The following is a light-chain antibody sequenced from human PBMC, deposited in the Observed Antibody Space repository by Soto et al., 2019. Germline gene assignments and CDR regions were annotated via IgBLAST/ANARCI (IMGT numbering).Light chain of an antibody. CDR2: LNSDGSH. V-gene: IGLV4-69*01. CDR1: SGHSSYA. Sequence: QPVLTQSPSASASLGASVKLTCTLSSGHSSYAIAWHQQQPEKGPRYLMKLNSDGSHSKGDGIPDRFSGSSSGAERYLTISRLPSEDAADYYYPTCGTGIQVFGGGTKLTVL. J-gene: IGLJ2*01. CDR3: PTCGTGIQV.